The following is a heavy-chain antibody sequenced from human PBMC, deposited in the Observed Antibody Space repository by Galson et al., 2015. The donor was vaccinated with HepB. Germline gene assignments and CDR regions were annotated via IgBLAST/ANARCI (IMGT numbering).Heavy chain of an antibody. V-gene: IGHV3-64*01. J-gene: IGHJ4*02. Sequence: SLRLSCAASGFTFSSYAMHWVRQAPGKGLEYVSAISSNGGSTYYANSVKGRFTISRDNSKNTLYLQMGSLRAEDMAVYYCARGTAVAGPGIDYWGQGTLVTVSS. CDR2: ISSNGGST. CDR3: ARGTAVAGPGIDY. CDR1: GFTFSSYA. D-gene: IGHD6-19*01.